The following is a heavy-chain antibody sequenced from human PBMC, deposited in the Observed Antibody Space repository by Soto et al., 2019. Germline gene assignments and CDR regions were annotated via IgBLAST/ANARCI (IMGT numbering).Heavy chain of an antibody. V-gene: IGHV1-18*04. CDR1: GYTFTSYG. CDR3: ARVLCITIFGGSYYYYGMDV. D-gene: IGHD3-3*01. Sequence: ASVKVSCKASGYTFTSYGISWVRQAPGQGLEWMGWISAYNGNTNYAQKLQGRVTMTTDTSTSTAYMELRSLRSDDTAVYYCARVLCITIFGGSYYYYGMDVWGQGTTVTVSS. CDR2: ISAYNGNT. J-gene: IGHJ6*02.